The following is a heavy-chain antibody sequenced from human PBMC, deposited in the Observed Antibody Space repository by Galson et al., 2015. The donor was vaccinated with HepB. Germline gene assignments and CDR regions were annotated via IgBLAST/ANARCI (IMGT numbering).Heavy chain of an antibody. V-gene: IGHV1-69*08. CDR2: IIPLLGTT. CDR1: GGTFSSYS. CDR3: ASRDAYQGGHEYFQN. Sequence: SVKVSCKASGGTFSSYSISWVRQAPGQGLEWMGRIIPLLGTTNYAQNVQGRVTIGADKSTTAVYMELSSLRSEDTAVYYCASRDAYQGGHEYFQNWGQGTTVTVSS. J-gene: IGHJ1*01. D-gene: IGHD5-24*01.